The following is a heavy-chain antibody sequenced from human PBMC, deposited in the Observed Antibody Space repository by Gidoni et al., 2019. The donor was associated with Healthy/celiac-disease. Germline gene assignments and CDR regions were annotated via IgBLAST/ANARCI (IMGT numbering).Heavy chain of an antibody. D-gene: IGHD6-13*01. CDR3: ARVGGGKIKAAAAPRGYYFDY. CDR2: IYYSGST. J-gene: IGHJ4*02. Sequence: QLQLQESGPGLVKPSETLSLTCTVSGGSISSSSYYWGWIRQPPGKGLEWIGSIYYSGSTYYNPSLKSRVTISVDTSKNQFSLKLSSVTAADTAVYYCARVGGGKIKAAAAPRGYYFDYWGQGTLVTVSS. CDR1: GGSISSSSYY. V-gene: IGHV4-39*07.